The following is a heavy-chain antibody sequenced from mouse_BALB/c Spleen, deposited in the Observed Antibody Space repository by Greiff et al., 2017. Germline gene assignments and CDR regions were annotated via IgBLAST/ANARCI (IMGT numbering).Heavy chain of an antibody. CDR2: ISDGGSYT. CDR1: GFTFSDYY. D-gene: IGHD2-2*01. J-gene: IGHJ4*01. Sequence: EVQVVESGGGLVKPGGSLKLSCAASGFTFSDYYMYWVRQTPEKRLEWVATISDGGSYTYYPDSVKGRFTISRDNAKNNLYLQMSSLKSEDTAMYYCARERHYGYDDYYAMDYWGQGTSVTVSS. CDR3: ARERHYGYDDYYAMDY. V-gene: IGHV5-4*02.